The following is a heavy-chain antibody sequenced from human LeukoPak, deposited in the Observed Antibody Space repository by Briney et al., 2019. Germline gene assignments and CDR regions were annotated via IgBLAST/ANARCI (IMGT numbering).Heavy chain of an antibody. CDR2: IQQDGSDK. V-gene: IGHV3-7*01. CDR1: GFTFSHYW. J-gene: IGHJ5*02. Sequence: GGSLRLSCAASGFTFSHYWMSWVRQAPGKGPEWVANIQQDGSDKNYVDSVKGRFTISRDNSKNTLYLQVNSLRSEDTAVYYCARDEGSYDYLWGSYRYNWFDPWGQGTLVTVSS. D-gene: IGHD3-16*02. CDR3: ARDEGSYDYLWGSYRYNWFDP.